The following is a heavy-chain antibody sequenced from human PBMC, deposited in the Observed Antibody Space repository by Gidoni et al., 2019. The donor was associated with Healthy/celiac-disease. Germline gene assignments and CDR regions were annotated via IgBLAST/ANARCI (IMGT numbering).Heavy chain of an antibody. Sequence: QVQLVESGGGVVQPGRSLRLSCAASGFTFSSYAMHWVRQAPGKGLEWVAVISYDGSNKYYADSVKGRFTISRDNSKNTLYLQMNSLRAEDTAVYYCAREDDYDSSGRYFDLWGRGTLVTVSS. D-gene: IGHD3-22*01. CDR2: ISYDGSNK. CDR3: AREDDYDSSGRYFDL. V-gene: IGHV3-30*04. CDR1: GFTFSSYA. J-gene: IGHJ2*01.